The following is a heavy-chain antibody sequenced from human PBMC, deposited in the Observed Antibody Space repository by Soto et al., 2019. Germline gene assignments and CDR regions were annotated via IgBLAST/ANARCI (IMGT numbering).Heavy chain of an antibody. CDR1: GYNFAGYW. J-gene: IGHJ6*02. CDR2: IFPGDSDT. CDR3: AASIFYYGMDV. V-gene: IGHV5-51*01. Sequence: PGESLKICCKTSGYNFAGYWIGWVRQMPGKGLEWLGIIFPGDSDTKYSPSFQGQVIISADKSITTTYLQWSSLKASDTAIYYCAASIFYYGMDVWGQGTTVTVSS.